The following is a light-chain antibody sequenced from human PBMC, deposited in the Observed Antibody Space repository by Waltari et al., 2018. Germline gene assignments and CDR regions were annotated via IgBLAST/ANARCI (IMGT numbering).Light chain of an antibody. V-gene: IGKV6D-21*02. CDR2: YAS. CDR1: RTMCSS. CDR3: HQSRSLPYT. Sequence: DIVLTQSRDFQSVTPKEKVTITCRASRTMCSSLNWYQQTQDQSPKLLIKYASQSISGVPSRFSGSGSGTDFTLTINSLEAEDAAAYYCHQSRSLPYTFGQGTKLEIK. J-gene: IGKJ2*01.